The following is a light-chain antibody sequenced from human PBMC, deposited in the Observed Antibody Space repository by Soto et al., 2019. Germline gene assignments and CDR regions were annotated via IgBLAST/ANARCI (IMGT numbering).Light chain of an antibody. Sequence: QSALTQPRSVSGSPGQSVTISCTGTSSDVGGSNFVSWYQQHPGKPPKLIIYDVANRPSGVSNRFSGSKSGSTASLIISRLQTEDEADYYCVSYTSSTTYVFGTGTKVTVL. CDR3: VSYTSSTTYV. CDR1: SSDVGGSNF. J-gene: IGLJ1*01. CDR2: DVA. V-gene: IGLV2-14*03.